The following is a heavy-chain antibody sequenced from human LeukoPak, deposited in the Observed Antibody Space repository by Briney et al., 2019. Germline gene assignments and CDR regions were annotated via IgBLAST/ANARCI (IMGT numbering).Heavy chain of an antibody. CDR1: GGSISSYY. Sequence: SETLSLTCTVSGGSISSYYWSWIRQPPGKGLEWIGYIYYSGSTNYNPSLKSRVTISVDTSKNQFSLKLSSVTAADTAVYYCAKGIAAAGRVHWGQGTLVTVSS. V-gene: IGHV4-59*01. CDR2: IYYSGST. D-gene: IGHD6-13*01. CDR3: AKGIAAAGRVH. J-gene: IGHJ1*01.